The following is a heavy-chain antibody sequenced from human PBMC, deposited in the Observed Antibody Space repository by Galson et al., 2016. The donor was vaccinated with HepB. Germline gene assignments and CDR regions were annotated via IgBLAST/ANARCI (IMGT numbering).Heavy chain of an antibody. CDR3: AREGSYQLRSDRITNGFDV. CDR2: IWNDGTSK. CDR1: GFTLSSYG. Sequence: SLRLSCATSGFTLSSYGMQWARQAPGKGLEWVAVIWNDGTSKYYADSVKGRFTISRDIPKSTVYLQMNRLRAEDTALYYCAREGSYQLRSDRITNGFDVWGQGTMVTVSS. V-gene: IGHV3-33*01. J-gene: IGHJ3*01. D-gene: IGHD1-1*01.